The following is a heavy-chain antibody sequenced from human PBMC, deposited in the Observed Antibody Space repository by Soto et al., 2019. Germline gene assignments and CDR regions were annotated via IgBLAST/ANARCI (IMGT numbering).Heavy chain of an antibody. CDR3: AHRVLRTVFGLVTTAAIYFDF. CDR1: GFSLTTSGVG. Sequence: QITLNESGPTVVRPTETLTLTCRLSGFSLTTSGVGVGWIRQSPGKAPEWLALIYWDDDKRYSASLKSRLTITKDTSKNRVVLTVSDLDPTDTATYYCAHRVLRTVFGLVTTAAIYFDFWGQGTPVAVSS. CDR2: IYWDDDK. V-gene: IGHV2-5*02. J-gene: IGHJ4*02. D-gene: IGHD3-3*01.